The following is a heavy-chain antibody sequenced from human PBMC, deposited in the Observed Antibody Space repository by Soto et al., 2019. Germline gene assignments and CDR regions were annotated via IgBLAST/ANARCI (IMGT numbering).Heavy chain of an antibody. D-gene: IGHD2-15*01. J-gene: IGHJ6*02. Sequence: PGGSLRLSCAASGFTFSSYEMNWVRQAPGKGLEWVSYISSSGSTIYYADSVKGRFTIYRDNAKNSLYLQMNSLTAEDTAVYYCARTLLRHTHCSVGSCYTNYYYYGMDVWGQGTTVTVSS. CDR3: ARTLLRHTHCSVGSCYTNYYYYGMDV. V-gene: IGHV3-48*03. CDR2: ISSSGSTI. CDR1: GFTFSSYE.